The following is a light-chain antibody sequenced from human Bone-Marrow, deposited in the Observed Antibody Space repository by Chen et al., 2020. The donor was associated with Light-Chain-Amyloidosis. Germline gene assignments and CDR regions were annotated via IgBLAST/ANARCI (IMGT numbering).Light chain of an antibody. V-gene: IGLV3-21*02. CDR3: QVWDSSSDRQV. CDR2: ADS. J-gene: IGLJ3*02. CDR1: NIGSTS. Sequence: SYVLTQPPSVSVAPGQTATIACGGNNIGSTSVHWYQQTPGQDPLLVVYADSDRPSGIPERLSGSHSGNTASLTISRVEAGDEADYYCQVWDSSSDRQVFGGGTKLTVL.